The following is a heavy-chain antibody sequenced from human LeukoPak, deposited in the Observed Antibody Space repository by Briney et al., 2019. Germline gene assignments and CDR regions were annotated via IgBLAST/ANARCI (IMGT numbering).Heavy chain of an antibody. J-gene: IGHJ4*02. CDR1: GGSISSFY. Sequence: SETVSLTCSLAGGSISSFYGRWIRHPPGGGRGWMGYIYYRGNTSYKPFLTSRVTLSVDTSKNQFSLKPSSVPAADTAVYFCARTTAHKTTYYYFWSGYLTLFDYWGQGTLVTVSS. CDR2: IYYRGNT. V-gene: IGHV4-59*12. CDR3: ARTTAHKTTYYYFWSGYLTLFDY. D-gene: IGHD3-3*01.